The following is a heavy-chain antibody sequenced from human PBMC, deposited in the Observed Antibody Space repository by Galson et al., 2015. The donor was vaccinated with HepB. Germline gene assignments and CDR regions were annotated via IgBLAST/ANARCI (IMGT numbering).Heavy chain of an antibody. CDR1: GYTFSSYD. J-gene: IGHJ3*02. D-gene: IGHD3-3*01. Sequence: SVKVSCKASGYTFSSYDINWVRQATGQGLEWMGWMSPNSGNTNYAQKLQGRVTMTTDTSTSTAYMELRSLRSDDTAVYYCARVLYYDFWSGYSMNAFDIWGQGTMVTVSS. CDR2: MSPNSGNT. V-gene: IGHV1-18*01. CDR3: ARVLYYDFWSGYSMNAFDI.